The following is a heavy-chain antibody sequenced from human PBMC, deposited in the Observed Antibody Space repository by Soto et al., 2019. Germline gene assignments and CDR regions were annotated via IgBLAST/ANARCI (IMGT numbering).Heavy chain of an antibody. CDR2: IYYSGST. Sequence: ASETLSLTCTVSGGSISSSSYYWGWSRQPPGKGLEWIGSIYYSGSTYYNPSLKSRVTISVDTSKNQFSLKLSSVTAADTAVYYCASATISFIAAANDAFDIWGQGTMLTV. D-gene: IGHD6-13*01. J-gene: IGHJ3*02. V-gene: IGHV4-39*01. CDR3: ASATISFIAAANDAFDI. CDR1: GGSISSSSYY.